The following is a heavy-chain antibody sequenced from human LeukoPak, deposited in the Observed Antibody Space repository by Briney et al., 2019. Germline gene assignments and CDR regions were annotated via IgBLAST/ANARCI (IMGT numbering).Heavy chain of an antibody. V-gene: IGHV4-30-2*01. CDR3: ARTYDSSGYRDY. CDR2: MYHGGST. J-gene: IGHJ4*02. CDR1: GGSISSGGFS. Sequence: PSQTLSLTCAVSGGSISSGGFSWSWIRQPPGKGLEWIGYMYHGGSTYYNPSLESRVTISVDRSKNQFSLNLSSVTAADTAVYYCARTYDSSGYRDYWGQGTLVTVSS. D-gene: IGHD3-22*01.